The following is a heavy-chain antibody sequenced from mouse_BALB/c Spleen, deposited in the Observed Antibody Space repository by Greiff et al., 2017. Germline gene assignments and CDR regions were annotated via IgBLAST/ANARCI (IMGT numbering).Heavy chain of an antibody. CDR2: ISSGSSTI. CDR3: ASGDYDEGYYAMDY. V-gene: IGHV5-17*02. CDR1: GFTFSSFG. J-gene: IGHJ4*01. D-gene: IGHD2-4*01. Sequence: DVKLVESGGGLVQPGGSRTLSCAASGFTFSSFGMHWVRQAPEKGLEWVAYISSGSSTIYYADTVKGRCTISRDNPKNTLFLQMTSLRSEDTAMYYCASGDYDEGYYAMDYWGQGTSVTVSA.